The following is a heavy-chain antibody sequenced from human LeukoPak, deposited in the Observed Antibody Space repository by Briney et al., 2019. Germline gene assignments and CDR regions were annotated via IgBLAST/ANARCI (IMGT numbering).Heavy chain of an antibody. CDR2: IYYSRST. CDR1: GGSISSGGYY. J-gene: IGHJ4*02. Sequence: PSETLSLTCTVSGGSISSGGYYWSWIRQHPGTGLEWIGYIYYSRSTYYNPSLKSRVTISVDTSKNQFSLKLSSVTAADTAVYYCARGDGYIHFDYWGQGTLVTVSS. D-gene: IGHD5-24*01. V-gene: IGHV4-31*03. CDR3: ARGDGYIHFDY.